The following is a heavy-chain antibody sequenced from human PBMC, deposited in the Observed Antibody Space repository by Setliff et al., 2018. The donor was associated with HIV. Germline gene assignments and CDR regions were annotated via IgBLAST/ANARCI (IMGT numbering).Heavy chain of an antibody. V-gene: IGHV4-39*01. CDR2: IYYSGST. CDR3: ARGARLLAGYSDRWDYYYMAV. J-gene: IGHJ6*03. CDR1: GGSIRSSSSY. D-gene: IGHD6-13*01. Sequence: SETLSLTCTVSGGSIRSSSSYWGWIRQPPGKGLEWIGIIYYSGSTYYKPSLKSRVTISVDTSKNQFSLKVNSVTAADTAVYYCARGARLLAGYSDRWDYYYMAVWGKGTTVTVS.